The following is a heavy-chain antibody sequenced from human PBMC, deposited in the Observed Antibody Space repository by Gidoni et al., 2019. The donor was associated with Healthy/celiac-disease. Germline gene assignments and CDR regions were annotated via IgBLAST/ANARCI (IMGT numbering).Heavy chain of an antibody. CDR1: GGSISSGGYY. V-gene: IGHV4-31*03. CDR3: ARDPAGVYDSSAPGWFDP. D-gene: IGHD3-22*01. J-gene: IGHJ5*02. Sequence: QVQLQESGPGLVKPSQTLSLTCTVSGGSISSGGYYWSWIRQHPGKGLEWIGYIYYSGSTYYNPSLKSRVTISVDTSKNQFSLKLSSVTAADTAVYYCARDPAGVYDSSAPGWFDPWGQGTLVTVSS. CDR2: IYYSGST.